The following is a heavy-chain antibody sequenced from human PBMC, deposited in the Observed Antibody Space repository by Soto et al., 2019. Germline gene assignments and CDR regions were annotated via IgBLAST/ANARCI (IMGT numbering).Heavy chain of an antibody. V-gene: IGHV1-3*01. D-gene: IGHD3-3*01. Sequence: GASVKVSCKASGYTFTSYAMHWVRQAPGQRLEWMGWINGDNGNTKYSQKFQDRVTITRDTSANTAYMELSSLISEDTAVYYCARDWSNYYYGMDVWGQGTTVTV. J-gene: IGHJ6*02. CDR3: ARDWSNYYYGMDV. CDR2: INGDNGNT. CDR1: GYTFTSYA.